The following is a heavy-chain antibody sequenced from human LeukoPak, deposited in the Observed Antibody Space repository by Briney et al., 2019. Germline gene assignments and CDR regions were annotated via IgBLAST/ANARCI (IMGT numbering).Heavy chain of an antibody. CDR2: ISISGSIM. D-gene: IGHD1-26*01. Sequence: GGSLRLSCAASGFTFSTYEMNWVRQAPGKGLEWVSYISISGSIMYYADSVKGRFTISRDNAKNSLYLQMNSLRAEDTAVYYCARSGRFFDYWGQGTRVSVSS. V-gene: IGHV3-48*03. CDR1: GFTFSTYE. J-gene: IGHJ4*02. CDR3: ARSGRFFDY.